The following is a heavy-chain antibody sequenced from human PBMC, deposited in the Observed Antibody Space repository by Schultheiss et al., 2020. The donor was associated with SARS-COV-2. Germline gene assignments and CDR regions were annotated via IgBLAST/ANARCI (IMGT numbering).Heavy chain of an antibody. J-gene: IGHJ2*01. CDR1: GYTFTSYG. V-gene: IGHV1-18*01. D-gene: IGHD3-22*01. CDR2: ISAYNGNT. Sequence: ASVKVSCKASGYTFTSYGISWVRQAPGQGLEWMGWISAYNGNTNYAQKLQGRVTMTTDTSTSTAYMEVRSLRSDDTAVYYFASSATYYYDSSGYGYFDLWGRGTLVTVSS. CDR3: ASSATYYYDSSGYGYFDL.